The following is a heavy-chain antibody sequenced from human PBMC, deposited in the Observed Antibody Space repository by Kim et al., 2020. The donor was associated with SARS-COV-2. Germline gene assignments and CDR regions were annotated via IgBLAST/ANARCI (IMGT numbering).Heavy chain of an antibody. CDR1: GFTFGDYA. CDR2: IRSKAYGGTT. D-gene: IGHD4-4*01. V-gene: IGHV3-49*04. Sequence: GGSLRLSCTASGFTFGDYAMSWVRQAPGKGLEWVGFIRSKAYGGTTEYAASVKGRFTISSDDSTIIAYLHMNSLKTEDIAVYYCTRHDYSNYYYYYYMDVWGKGTTVTVSS. CDR3: TRHDYSNYYYYYYMDV. J-gene: IGHJ6*03.